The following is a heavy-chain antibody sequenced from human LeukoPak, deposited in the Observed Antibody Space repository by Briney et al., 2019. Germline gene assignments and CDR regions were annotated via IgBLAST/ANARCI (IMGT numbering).Heavy chain of an antibody. D-gene: IGHD3-10*01. CDR2: IYHTGSK. CDR1: GASINNYY. Sequence: SETLSLTCFVSGASINNYYWTWIRQSPGKGLEWIGFIYHTGSKSYNPSVESRVTISLDTSKNQSSLRLTSGTAADAAVYYCATSSSGSYYNFDSWGQGTLLTVSS. J-gene: IGHJ4*02. CDR3: ATSSSGSYYNFDS. V-gene: IGHV4-59*01.